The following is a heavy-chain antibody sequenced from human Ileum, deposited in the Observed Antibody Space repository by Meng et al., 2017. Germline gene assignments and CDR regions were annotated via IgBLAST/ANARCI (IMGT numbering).Heavy chain of an antibody. CDR3: ASDPNWSTT. CDR2: MGLGHSHG. CDR1: RSIFDSYD. J-gene: IGHJ5*02. Sequence: EAQLVESGGGLVTPGGSLRLSCVGSRSIFDSYDMTWIRQAPGKGPEWVASMGLGHSHGSYADSVIGRFTVSRDNAKTSFFLQMNSLRAEDTAIYYCASDPNWSTTWGQGTLVTVSS. V-gene: IGHV3-21*02.